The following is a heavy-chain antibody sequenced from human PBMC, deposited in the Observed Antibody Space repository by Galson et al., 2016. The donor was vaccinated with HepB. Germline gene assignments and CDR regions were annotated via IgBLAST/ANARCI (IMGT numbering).Heavy chain of an antibody. Sequence: TLSLTCTVSGGSINSGGHYWTWIRQHPVKGLEWIGYIYYSGSTYYNPSLKSRLAMSIDTSKNHFSLELTSVTAADTAVYYCARGNPAYCGGNCRAFDLWGQGSMVTVS. J-gene: IGHJ3*01. D-gene: IGHD2-21*02. CDR3: ARGNPAYCGGNCRAFDL. CDR2: IYYSGST. V-gene: IGHV4-31*03. CDR1: GGSINSGGHY.